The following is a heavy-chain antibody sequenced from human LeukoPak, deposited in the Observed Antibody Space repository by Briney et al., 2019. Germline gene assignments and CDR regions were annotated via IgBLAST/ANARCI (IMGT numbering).Heavy chain of an antibody. V-gene: IGHV1-24*01. CDR1: GYTLTELS. J-gene: IGHJ5*02. CDR2: FDPEDGET. Sequence: ASVKVSCKVSGYTLTELSMHWVRQAPGKGLEWMGGFDPEDGETIYAQKFQGRVTMTEDTSTDTAYMELSSLRSEDTAVYYCASGPGGYCSSTSCYTGGLNWFDPWGQGTLVTVSS. D-gene: IGHD2-2*02. CDR3: ASGPGGYCSSTSCYTGGLNWFDP.